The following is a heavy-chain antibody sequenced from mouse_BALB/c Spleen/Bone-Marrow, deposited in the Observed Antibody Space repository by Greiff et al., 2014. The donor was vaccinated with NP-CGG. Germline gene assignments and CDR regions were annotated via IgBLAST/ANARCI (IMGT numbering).Heavy chain of an antibody. CDR2: IWADGST. Sequence: VQLQQSGPGLVAPSQSLSITCTVSGFSLTNYGVHWVRQPPGKGLEWLGVIWADGSTNYNSALMSRLSISKDNSKSQVFFKMNSLHTDDTAMYYCARITTATGAMDYWGQGTSVTVSS. J-gene: IGHJ4*01. V-gene: IGHV2-9*02. CDR3: ARITTATGAMDY. CDR1: GFSLTNYG. D-gene: IGHD1-2*01.